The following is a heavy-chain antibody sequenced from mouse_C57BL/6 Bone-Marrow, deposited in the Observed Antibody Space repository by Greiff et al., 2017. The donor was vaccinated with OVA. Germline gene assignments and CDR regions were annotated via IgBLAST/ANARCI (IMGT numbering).Heavy chain of an antibody. CDR2: IYPGSGNT. CDR1: GYTFTDYY. V-gene: IGHV1-76*01. CDR3: ASYGYSYFDV. D-gene: IGHD1-1*02. J-gene: IGHJ1*03. Sequence: VKLVESGAELVRPGASVKLSCKASGYTFTDYYINWVKQRPGQGLEWIARIYPGSGNTYYNEKFKGKATLTAEKSSSTAYMQLSSLTSEDSAVYFCASYGYSYFDVWGTGTTVTVSS.